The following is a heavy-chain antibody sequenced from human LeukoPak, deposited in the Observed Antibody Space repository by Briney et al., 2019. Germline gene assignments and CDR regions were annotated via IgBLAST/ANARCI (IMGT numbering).Heavy chain of an antibody. CDR1: GFPFSTYA. D-gene: IGHD2-2*01. J-gene: IGHJ5*02. V-gene: IGHV3-30*04. CDR3: ARGGCSSTTCYGVHELDP. Sequence: GGSLRLSCAASGFPFSTYAVHWVRQAPAKGRERVAVISFDGSNEYYADSVKGRFTISRDNSKNTLYLQMNSLRAEDTAVYYCARGGCSSTTCYGVHELDPWGQGRLVTVSS. CDR2: ISFDGSNE.